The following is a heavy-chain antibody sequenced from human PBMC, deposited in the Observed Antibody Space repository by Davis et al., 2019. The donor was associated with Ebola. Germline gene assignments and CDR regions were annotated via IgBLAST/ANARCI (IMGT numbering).Heavy chain of an antibody. V-gene: IGHV1-8*03. J-gene: IGHJ4*02. D-gene: IGHD3/OR15-3a*01. CDR1: GYTFTSYD. CDR3: AREGEIGPADY. Sequence: ASVKVSCKASGYTFTSYDINWVRQATGQGLEWMGWMNPNSGNTGYAQKFQGRVTITADEFTSTAYMELSSLRSEDTAVYYCAREGEIGPADYWGQGTLVTVSS. CDR2: MNPNSGNT.